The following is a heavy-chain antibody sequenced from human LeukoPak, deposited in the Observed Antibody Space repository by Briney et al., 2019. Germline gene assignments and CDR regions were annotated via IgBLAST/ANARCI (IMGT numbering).Heavy chain of an antibody. CDR1: GFTFSSYG. V-gene: IGHV3-30*03. D-gene: IGHD4-17*01. J-gene: IGHJ4*02. CDR3: ASGPQPTVTTDDY. Sequence: GGSLRLSCAASGFTFSSYGMHWVHQAPGKGLEWVAVISYDGSNKYYADSVKGRFTISRDNSKNTLYLQMNSLRAEDTAVYYCASGPQPTVTTDDYWGQGTLVTVSS. CDR2: ISYDGSNK.